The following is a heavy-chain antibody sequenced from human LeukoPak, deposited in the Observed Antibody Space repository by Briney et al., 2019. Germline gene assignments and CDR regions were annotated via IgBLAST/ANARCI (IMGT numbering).Heavy chain of an antibody. Sequence: GESLKISCKISGYILTNNWIGWVRQVPGKGPEWMGLIYPGDSNTRYSPSFQGQVTISVDKSISTAYLQWSSLKASDTAMYYCARFAYTSSLDYWGQGTLVTVSS. CDR1: GYILTNNW. J-gene: IGHJ4*02. D-gene: IGHD6-13*01. CDR3: ARFAYTSSLDY. CDR2: IYPGDSNT. V-gene: IGHV5-51*01.